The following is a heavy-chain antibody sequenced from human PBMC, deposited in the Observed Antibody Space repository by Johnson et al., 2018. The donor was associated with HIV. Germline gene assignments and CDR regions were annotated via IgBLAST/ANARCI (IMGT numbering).Heavy chain of an antibody. CDR3: AKVLPFEQLVPQVAFDI. D-gene: IGHD6-6*01. CDR1: GFTFSDHW. J-gene: IGHJ3*02. V-gene: IGHV3-74*02. Sequence: VQLVESGGGVVQPGRSLRLSCGASGFTFSDHWMQWVRQAPGKGLVWVSRINGDGSRLTYADSVKGRFTIARDNAKNTLYLELKSLRSEDTAVYYCAKVLPFEQLVPQVAFDIWGQGTMFTVSS. CDR2: INGDGSRL.